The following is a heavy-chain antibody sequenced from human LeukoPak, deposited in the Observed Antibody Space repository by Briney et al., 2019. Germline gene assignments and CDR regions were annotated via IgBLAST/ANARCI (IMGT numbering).Heavy chain of an antibody. CDR1: GFTFSSYW. V-gene: IGHV3-7*01. CDR3: AREADIVLMVYDY. CDR2: IKQDGSEK. Sequence: PAGSLRLSCAASGFTFSSYWMSWVRQAPGKGLEWVANIKQDGSEKYYVDPVKGRFTISRDNAKNSLYLQMNSLRAEDTAVYYCAREADIVLMVYDYWGQGTLVTVSS. D-gene: IGHD2-8*01. J-gene: IGHJ4*02.